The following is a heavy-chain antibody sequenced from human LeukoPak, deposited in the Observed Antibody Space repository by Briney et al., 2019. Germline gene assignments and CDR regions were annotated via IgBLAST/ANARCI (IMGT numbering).Heavy chain of an antibody. J-gene: IGHJ4*02. CDR3: AKDLSTSGWILEY. CDR2: ISVSGDST. Sequence: GGSLRLSCAASGFTFSSYAMSWVRQAPGKGLEWVSTISVSGDSTYYADSVKGRFTISRDNSKNSLYLQMNSLRTDDTALYYCAKDLSTSGWILEYWGQGTLVTVSS. V-gene: IGHV3-23*01. D-gene: IGHD2-2*03. CDR1: GFTFSSYA.